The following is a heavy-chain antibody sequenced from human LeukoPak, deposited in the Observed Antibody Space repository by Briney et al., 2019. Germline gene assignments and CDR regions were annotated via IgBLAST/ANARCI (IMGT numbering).Heavy chain of an antibody. CDR2: INHSGST. Sequence: SETLSLTCAVYGGSFSGYYWSWIRQPPGKGLEWIGEINHSGSTNYNPSLKSRVTISVDTSKNQFSLKLSSVTAADTAVYYCARSGYSRGGTFDYGGQGTLVTVSS. D-gene: IGHD6-19*01. CDR1: GGSFSGYY. CDR3: ARSGYSRGGTFDY. V-gene: IGHV4-34*01. J-gene: IGHJ4*02.